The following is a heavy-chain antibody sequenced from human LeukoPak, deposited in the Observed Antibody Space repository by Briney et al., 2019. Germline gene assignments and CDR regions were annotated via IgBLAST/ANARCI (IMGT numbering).Heavy chain of an antibody. D-gene: IGHD2-15*01. Sequence: SETLSLTCTVSDDSITIYYWSWIRQPPGKGLEWIGYIDHTGITNYNPSLNSRVTISRDTSKNHFSLELSSATAADTAVYYCAREHCSGGSCYSIYYYYYMDVWGKGTTVTVSS. CDR2: IDHTGIT. CDR1: DDSITIYY. J-gene: IGHJ6*03. CDR3: AREHCSGGSCYSIYYYYYMDV. V-gene: IGHV4-59*12.